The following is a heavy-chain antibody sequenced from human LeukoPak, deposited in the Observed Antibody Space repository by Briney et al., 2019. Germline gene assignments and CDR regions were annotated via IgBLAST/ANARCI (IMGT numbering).Heavy chain of an antibody. CDR2: IYSSGRT. D-gene: IGHD2-15*01. CDR3: VRQKQHCDGGSCFPPDT. CDR1: GASLSSTSDY. Sequence: SETLSLTCTVSGASLSSTSDYWGWIRQPPGKGLEWIGSIYSSGRTYSNPSLKSRLTISVDTSKNQCSLKLISVTTTDTAIYYCVRQKQHCDGGSCFPPDTWGQGTLVTVSS. V-gene: IGHV4-39*01. J-gene: IGHJ5*02.